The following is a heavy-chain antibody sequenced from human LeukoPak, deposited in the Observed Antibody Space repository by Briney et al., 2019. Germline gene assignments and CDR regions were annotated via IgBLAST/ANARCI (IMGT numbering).Heavy chain of an antibody. CDR2: IYYSGST. CDR1: GGSISSYY. V-gene: IGHV4-59*01. CDR3: ARGGLWFGDNY. J-gene: IGHJ4*02. D-gene: IGHD3-10*01. Sequence: SETLSLTCTVSGGSISSYYWSWIRQPPGKGLEWIGYIYYSGSTNYNPSLKSRVTISVDTSKNQFSLKLSSETAADTAVYYCARGGLWFGDNYWGQGTLVTVSS.